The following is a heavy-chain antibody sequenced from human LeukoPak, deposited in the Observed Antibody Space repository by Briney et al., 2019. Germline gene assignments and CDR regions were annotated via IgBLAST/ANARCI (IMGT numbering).Heavy chain of an antibody. J-gene: IGHJ4*02. Sequence: GGSLRLSCVASGFTFGSYALAWVRQAPGKGLEWVSTISSGAGSPFYADSVRGRFTIFRDNSKNTLSLHMTSLRPEDTAVYYCVKGGSSSSEGGWGQGTLVTVSS. CDR1: GFTFGSYA. CDR3: VKGGSSSSEGG. V-gene: IGHV3-23*01. CDR2: ISSGAGSP. D-gene: IGHD6-6*01.